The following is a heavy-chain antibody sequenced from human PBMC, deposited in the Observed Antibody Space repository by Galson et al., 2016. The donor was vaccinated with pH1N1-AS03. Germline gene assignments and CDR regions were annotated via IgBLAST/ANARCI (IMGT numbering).Heavy chain of an antibody. CDR1: GYRFTSYW. J-gene: IGHJ4*02. CDR2: IYPGDSGT. Sequence: QSGAEVKKPGESLKISCKGSGYRFTSYWIGWVRQMPGKGLEWMGVIYPGDSGTRYSPSFQGQVTISVDKSISTACLQWSSLKASDTAMYYCAIRVDFWSGLPYYFDYWGQGTLVTVSS. V-gene: IGHV5-51*01. D-gene: IGHD3-3*01. CDR3: AIRVDFWSGLPYYFDY.